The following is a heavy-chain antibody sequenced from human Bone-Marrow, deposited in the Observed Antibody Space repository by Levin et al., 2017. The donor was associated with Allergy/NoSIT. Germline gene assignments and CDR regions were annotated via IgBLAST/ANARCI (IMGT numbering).Heavy chain of an antibody. CDR1: GFTVTTNY. J-gene: IGHJ4*02. D-gene: IGHD5-24*01. CDR3: ARRDGYNYWLY. V-gene: IGHV3-53*01. Sequence: GASVKVSCEASGFTVTTNYMSWVRQAPGKGLEWVSVIYRDGNTYYADSVWGRFTISRDHSSNMVYLQMNGLRADDTAVYYCARRDGYNYWLYWGQGTLVTVSP. CDR2: IYRDGNT.